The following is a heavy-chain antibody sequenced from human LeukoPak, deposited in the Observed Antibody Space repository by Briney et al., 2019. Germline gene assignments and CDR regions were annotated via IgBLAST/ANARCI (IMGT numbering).Heavy chain of an antibody. CDR1: GGTFSSYA. Sequence: SVKVSCKASGGTFSSYAISWVRQAPGQGLEWMGGIIPIFGTANYAQKFQGRVTITADESTSTAYMELSSLRSEDTAVYYCARVAPYYYDSSGYRYFDYWGQGTLVTVSS. CDR3: ARVAPYYYDSSGYRYFDY. CDR2: IIPIFGTA. J-gene: IGHJ4*02. D-gene: IGHD3-22*01. V-gene: IGHV1-69*13.